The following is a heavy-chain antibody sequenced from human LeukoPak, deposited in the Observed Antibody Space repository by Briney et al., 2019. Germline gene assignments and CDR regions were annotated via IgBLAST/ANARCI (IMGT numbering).Heavy chain of an antibody. CDR3: ARDAPSGYQLLLYNWFGP. CDR2: INPNSGAT. V-gene: IGHV1-2*02. CDR1: GFTFTGYY. D-gene: IGHD2-2*01. Sequence: GASVKVSCKTSGFTFTGYYMHWVRQAPGQGLEWMGWINPNSGATTYAQKFQGRVTMTRDTSINTAYMELSSLGSDDTAVYYCARDAPSGYQLLLYNWFGPWGQGTLVTVSS. J-gene: IGHJ5*02.